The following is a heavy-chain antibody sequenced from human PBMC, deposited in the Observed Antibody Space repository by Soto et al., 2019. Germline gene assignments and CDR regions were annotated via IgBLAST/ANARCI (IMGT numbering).Heavy chain of an antibody. V-gene: IGHV3-21*01. CDR3: ARGPLTDAFDI. CDR1: GDSISSSNY. J-gene: IGHJ3*02. D-gene: IGHD7-27*01. Sequence: ETLSLTCTVSGDSISSSNYFWGWIRQPPGKGLEWVSSISSSSSYIYYADSVKGRFTISRDNAKNSLYLQMNSLRAEDTAVYYCARGPLTDAFDIWGQVTMVTVSS. CDR2: ISSSSSYI.